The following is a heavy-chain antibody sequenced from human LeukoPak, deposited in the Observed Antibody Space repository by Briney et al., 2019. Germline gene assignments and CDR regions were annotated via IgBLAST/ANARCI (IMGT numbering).Heavy chain of an antibody. D-gene: IGHD3-3*01. CDR3: AREDFWSGYPYFYYYYMDV. CDR1: GFPFSGYS. Sequence: PGGSLRLSCAASGFPFSGYSLTWVRQPPGKGLEWIGEIYHSGSTNYNPSLKSRVTISVDTSKNQFSLKLSSVTAADTAVYYCAREDFWSGYPYFYYYYMDVWGKGTTVTVSS. V-gene: IGHV4-34*01. CDR2: IYHSGST. J-gene: IGHJ6*03.